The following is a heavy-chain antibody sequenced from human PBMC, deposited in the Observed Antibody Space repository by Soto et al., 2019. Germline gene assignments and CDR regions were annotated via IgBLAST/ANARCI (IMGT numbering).Heavy chain of an antibody. J-gene: IGHJ4*02. V-gene: IGHV3-23*01. CDR1: GFTFSSYA. Sequence: GGPLRLSCAASGFTFSSYAMSWVRQAPGKGLEWVSALSGNGGSTYYADSVKGRFTISKDNSKNTLYLQMDSLRAEDTAVYYCAKERYYDILTGYSGFDYWGQGTLVTVSS. CDR3: AKERYYDILTGYSGFDY. D-gene: IGHD3-9*01. CDR2: LSGNGGST.